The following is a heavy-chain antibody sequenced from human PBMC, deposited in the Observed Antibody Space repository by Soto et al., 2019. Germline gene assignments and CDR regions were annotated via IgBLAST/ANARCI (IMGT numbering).Heavy chain of an antibody. CDR1: GYTFTSYG. CDR3: ARTRPDIVLMVYAISWVLDY. V-gene: IGHV1-18*01. J-gene: IGHJ4*02. Sequence: QVQLVQSGAEVKKPGASVKVSCKASGYTFTSYGISWVRQAPGQGLEWMGWISAYNGNTNYAQKLQGRVTMTTDTSTSTAYMELRSLRSDDTAVYYCARTRPDIVLMVYAISWVLDYWGQGTLVTVSS. CDR2: ISAYNGNT. D-gene: IGHD2-8*01.